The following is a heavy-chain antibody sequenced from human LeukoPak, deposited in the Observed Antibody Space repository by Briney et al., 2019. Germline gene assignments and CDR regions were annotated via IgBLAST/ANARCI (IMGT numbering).Heavy chain of an antibody. Sequence: ASVKVSCKASGYTFTSYGISWVRQAPGQGLEWMGWISAYNGNTNYARKLQGRVTMTTDTSTSTAYMELRSLRSDDTAVYYCARDLRFLEWLFGATSDYYYGMDVWGQGTTVTVSS. V-gene: IGHV1-18*01. CDR3: ARDLRFLEWLFGATSDYYYGMDV. D-gene: IGHD3-3*01. CDR1: GYTFTSYG. J-gene: IGHJ6*02. CDR2: ISAYNGNT.